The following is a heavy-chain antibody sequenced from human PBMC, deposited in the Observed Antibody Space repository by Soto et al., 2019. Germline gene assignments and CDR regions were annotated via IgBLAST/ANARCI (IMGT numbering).Heavy chain of an antibody. CDR3: ARDITGTTTAFDI. CDR1: GGTFSSYA. J-gene: IGHJ3*02. Sequence: SVKVSCKASGGTFSSYAISWVRQAPGQGLEWMGGIIPIFGTANYAQKSQGRVTITADKSTSTAYMELSSLRSEDTAVYYCARDITGTTTAFDIWGQGTMVTVSS. V-gene: IGHV1-69*06. CDR2: IIPIFGTA. D-gene: IGHD1-7*01.